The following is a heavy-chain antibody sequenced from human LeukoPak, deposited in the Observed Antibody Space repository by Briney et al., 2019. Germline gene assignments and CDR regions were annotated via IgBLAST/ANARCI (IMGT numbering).Heavy chain of an antibody. Sequence: GGSLRLSCAASGFTFSSYWMNWARQAPGKGLEWISYISSSSSTIYYADSVKGRFTISRDNAKNSLYLQMNSLRAEDTAVYYCAREVGEDYWGQGTLVTVSS. CDR2: ISSSSSTI. CDR3: AREVGEDY. J-gene: IGHJ4*02. V-gene: IGHV3-48*01. D-gene: IGHD2-15*01. CDR1: GFTFSSYW.